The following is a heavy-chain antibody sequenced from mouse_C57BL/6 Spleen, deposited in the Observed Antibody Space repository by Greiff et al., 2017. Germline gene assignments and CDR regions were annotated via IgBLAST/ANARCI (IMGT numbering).Heavy chain of an antibody. D-gene: IGHD2-12*01. Sequence: QVQLQQPGAELVRPGSSVKLSCKASGYTFTSYWMHWVKQRPIQGLEWIGNIDPSDSETHYNQKFKDKATLTVDKSSSTAYMQLSSLTSEDSAVYYCAGSKCYDVFDYWGQGTTLTVSS. V-gene: IGHV1-52*01. CDR2: IDPSDSET. J-gene: IGHJ2*01. CDR1: GYTFTSYW. CDR3: AGSKCYDVFDY.